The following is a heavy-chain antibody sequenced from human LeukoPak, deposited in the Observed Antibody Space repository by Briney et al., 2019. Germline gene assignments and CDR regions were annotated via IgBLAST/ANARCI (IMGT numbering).Heavy chain of an antibody. D-gene: IGHD3-10*01. CDR2: IWYDGSNK. V-gene: IGHV3-33*01. Sequence: GGSLRLSCAASGFTFSSYGMHWVRQAPGKGLEWVAVIWYDGSNKYYADSVKGRFTISRDNSKNTLYLQMNSLRAEDTAVYYCARAPYNYYGSGSYYPFDYWGQGTLVTVSS. J-gene: IGHJ4*02. CDR3: ARAPYNYYGSGSYYPFDY. CDR1: GFTFSSYG.